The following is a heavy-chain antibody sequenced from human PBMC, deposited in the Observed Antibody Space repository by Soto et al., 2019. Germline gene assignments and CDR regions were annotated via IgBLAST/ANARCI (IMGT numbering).Heavy chain of an antibody. CDR1: GDGFSNYG. J-gene: IGHJ4*02. CDR2: ISAYDGQT. D-gene: IGHD3-22*01. Sequence: QVQLVQSGAEVKKPGASVRVCRKASGDGFSNYGFSWVRQAPGQGLEWMGWISAYDGQTNYTKKFEGRVTMTTDTSLSTAYMELRSLRSDDTAVYYCARVWYYDSSGYYAFDYWGLGTLVTVSS. V-gene: IGHV1-18*01. CDR3: ARVWYYDSSGYYAFDY.